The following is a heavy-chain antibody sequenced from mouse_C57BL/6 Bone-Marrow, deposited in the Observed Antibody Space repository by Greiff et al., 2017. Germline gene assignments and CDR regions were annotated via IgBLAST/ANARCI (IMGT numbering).Heavy chain of an antibody. CDR3: AREVTYDV. V-gene: IGHV5-4*01. CDR2: ISDGGSYT. Sequence: EVKLVESGGGLVKPGGSLKLSCAASGFTFSSSAMSWVRQTPEKRLEWVATISDGGSYTYYPDNVKGRFTISRDNAKNNLYLQMSHLKSEDTAMYYCAREVTYDVWGTGTTVTVSS. D-gene: IGHD2-12*01. CDR1: GFTFSSSA. J-gene: IGHJ1*03.